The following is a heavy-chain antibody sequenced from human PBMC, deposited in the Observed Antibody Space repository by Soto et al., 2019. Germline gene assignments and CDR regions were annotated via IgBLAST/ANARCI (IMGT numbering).Heavy chain of an antibody. CDR1: GFTFSSYG. V-gene: IGHV3-30*18. D-gene: IGHD3-10*01. CDR3: AKDRRFGGRALDY. CDR2: ISYDGTNK. Sequence: QVQLVESGGGVVQPGRSLRLSCAASGFTFSSYGMHWVRQAPGKGLEWVAVISYDGTNKYYADSVKGRFTLSRDSSKNTLYLQMNSLRAEDTALYYCAKDRRFGGRALDYWGQGTLVTVSS. J-gene: IGHJ4*02.